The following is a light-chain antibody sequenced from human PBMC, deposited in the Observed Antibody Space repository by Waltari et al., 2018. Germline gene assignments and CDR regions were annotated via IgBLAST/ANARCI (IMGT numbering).Light chain of an antibody. Sequence: DIVMTQSPDSLAVSLGERVTINCKSSQTGLNTSNNKNYLAWYKQKSGQPPKELVYWASTRESGVPDRFSGSGSGTDFTLTIDNLQADDVAIYYCQQYYTVPVSFGPGTTVDLK. CDR1: QTGLNTSNNKNY. J-gene: IGKJ3*01. CDR2: WAS. CDR3: QQYYTVPVS. V-gene: IGKV4-1*01.